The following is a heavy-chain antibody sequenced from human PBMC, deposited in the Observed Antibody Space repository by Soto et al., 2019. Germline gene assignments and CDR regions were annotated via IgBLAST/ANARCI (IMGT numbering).Heavy chain of an antibody. Sequence: QVQLVESGGGVVQPGTSLRLSCVGSGFTFSHFAMQRVRQAPGKGLEWVAVISYDGSNTYYADSVKGRFTISRDISKNTLYLQMNSLRPEDTAVYYCARGEGSHYYYGVDVWGQGSTVTVSS. CDR1: GFTFSHFA. CDR2: ISYDGSNT. CDR3: ARGEGSHYYYGVDV. J-gene: IGHJ6*02. V-gene: IGHV3-30-3*01.